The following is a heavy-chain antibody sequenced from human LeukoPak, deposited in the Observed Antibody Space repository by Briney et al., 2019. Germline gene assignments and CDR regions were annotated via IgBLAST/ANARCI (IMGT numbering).Heavy chain of an antibody. Sequence: VASVKVSCKASGGTFSSYAISWVRQAPGQGLEWMGGIIPIFGTANYAQKFQGRVTITADESTSTAYMELSRLRSDDTAVYYCARAQHGGITGNNSLDYWGQGTLVTVSS. CDR3: ARAQHGGITGNNSLDY. D-gene: IGHD1-20*01. J-gene: IGHJ4*02. CDR1: GGTFSSYA. CDR2: IIPIFGTA. V-gene: IGHV1-69*13.